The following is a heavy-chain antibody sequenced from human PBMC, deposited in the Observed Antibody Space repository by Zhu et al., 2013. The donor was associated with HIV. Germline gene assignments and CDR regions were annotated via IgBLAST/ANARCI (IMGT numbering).Heavy chain of an antibody. V-gene: IGHV1-69*01. CDR3: AREVVRGGGSYLRSGMDV. CDR2: IIPIFGTA. J-gene: IGHJ6*02. D-gene: IGHD1-26*01. Sequence: QVQLVQSGAEVKKPGSSVKVSCKASGGTFSSYAISWVRQAPGQGLEWMGGIIPIFGTANYAQKFQGRVTITADESTSTAYMELSSLRSEDTAVYYCAREVVRGGGSYLRSGMDVWGQGTTVTVSS. CDR1: GGTFSSYA.